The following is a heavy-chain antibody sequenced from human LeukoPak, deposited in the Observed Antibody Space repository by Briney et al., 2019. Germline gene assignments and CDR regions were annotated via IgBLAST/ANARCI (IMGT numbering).Heavy chain of an antibody. J-gene: IGHJ4*02. D-gene: IGHD2-8*01. CDR1: GYTFTSYG. Sequence: ASVKVSRKASGYTFTSYGISWVRQAPGQGLEWMGWISAYNGNTNYAQKLQGRVTMTTDTSTSTAYMELRSLRSDDTAVYYCASGDCTNGVCYTAGGYDYWGQGTLVTVSS. CDR2: ISAYNGNT. CDR3: ASGDCTNGVCYTAGGYDY. V-gene: IGHV1-18*01.